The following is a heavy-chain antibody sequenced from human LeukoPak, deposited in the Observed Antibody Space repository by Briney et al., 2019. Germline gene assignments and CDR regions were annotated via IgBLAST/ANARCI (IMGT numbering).Heavy chain of an antibody. Sequence: ASVKVSCKASGYTFTSYDINWVRRATGQGLEWMGWMNPNSGNTGYAQKFQGRVTMTRNTSISTAYMELSSLRSEDTAVYYCARGPIPINYYDFWSGYYEGMDVWGQGTTVTVSS. CDR2: MNPNSGNT. CDR1: GYTFTSYD. CDR3: ARGPIPINYYDFWSGYYEGMDV. J-gene: IGHJ6*02. D-gene: IGHD3-3*01. V-gene: IGHV1-8*01.